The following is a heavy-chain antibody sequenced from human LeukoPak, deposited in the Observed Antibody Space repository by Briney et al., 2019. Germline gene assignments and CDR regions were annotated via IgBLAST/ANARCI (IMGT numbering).Heavy chain of an antibody. CDR3: ARATVTTPSDY. V-gene: IGHV3-30-3*01. D-gene: IGHD4-17*01. Sequence: TGGSLRLSCAASGFTFSSYAMHWVRQAPGKGLEWVAVISYDGSNKYYADSVKGRFTISRDNSKNTLYLQMNSLRAEDTAVYYCARATVTTPSDYWGQGTLVTVSS. J-gene: IGHJ4*02. CDR1: GFTFSSYA. CDR2: ISYDGSNK.